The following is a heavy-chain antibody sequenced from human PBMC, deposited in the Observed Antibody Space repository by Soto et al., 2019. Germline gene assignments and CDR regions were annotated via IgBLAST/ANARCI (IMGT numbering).Heavy chain of an antibody. J-gene: IGHJ4*02. D-gene: IGHD2-8*02. CDR1: GFTVSSKG. Sequence: QVQLVESGGGVVQPGRSLRLSCSVSGFTVSSKGMHWVRQAPGKGLEWVAVISRDGRTKFYADSVEGRFTISKDSSRNTLFLEMDSLRSHDTAVYYCTGEVASGYWGQGTLVTVSS. CDR2: ISRDGRTK. CDR3: TGEVASGY. V-gene: IGHV3-30*03.